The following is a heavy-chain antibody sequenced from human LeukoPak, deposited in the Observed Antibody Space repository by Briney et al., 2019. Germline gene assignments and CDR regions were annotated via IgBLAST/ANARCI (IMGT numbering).Heavy chain of an antibody. Sequence: ASVKVSCKASGGTFNSYAISWVRQAPGQGLEWMGRINPNSGGTNYAQKFQGRVTMTRDTSISTAYMELSRLRSDDTAVYYCARGPYNWNYEDYWGQGTLVTVSS. CDR2: INPNSGGT. V-gene: IGHV1-2*02. J-gene: IGHJ4*02. CDR3: ARGPYNWNYEDY. D-gene: IGHD1-7*01. CDR1: GGTFNSYA.